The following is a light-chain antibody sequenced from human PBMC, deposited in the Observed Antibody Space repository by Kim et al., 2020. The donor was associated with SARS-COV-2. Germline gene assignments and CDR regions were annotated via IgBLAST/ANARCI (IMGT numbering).Light chain of an antibody. CDR1: QGISSW. V-gene: IGKV1-12*01. CDR2: AAS. J-gene: IGKJ2*03. Sequence: SACAGAWYTISCRASQGISSWLALYKQKPGKAPKLLIDAASSLQSGVPSRFSGSGSGTSFTLTISSLQPEDIATYNSQQANSFPYSFGQGTKLEI. CDR3: QQANSFPYS.